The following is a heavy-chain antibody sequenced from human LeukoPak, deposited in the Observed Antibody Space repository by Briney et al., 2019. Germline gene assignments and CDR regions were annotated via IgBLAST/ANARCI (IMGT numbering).Heavy chain of an antibody. J-gene: IGHJ4*02. Sequence: GESLKISCKGSGYSFTSYWIGWVRPRPGKGLDWMGMIYPGHSDTRYSPSFQGQVTLSADKSISTAYLQSSSLKASDTAMYYCARLVGSLRDYFDYWGQGTLVTVHS. CDR1: GYSFTSYW. CDR2: IYPGHSDT. CDR3: ARLVGSLRDYFDY. V-gene: IGHV5-51*01. D-gene: IGHD4-17*01.